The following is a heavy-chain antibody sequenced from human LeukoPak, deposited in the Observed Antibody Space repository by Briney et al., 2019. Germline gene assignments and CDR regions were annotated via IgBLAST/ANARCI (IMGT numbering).Heavy chain of an antibody. V-gene: IGHV4-59*12. J-gene: IGHJ3*02. CDR3: ARRRPIYYYGSGSYYTPGAFDI. D-gene: IGHD3-10*01. Sequence: SETLSLTCTVSGGSISSYYWSWIRQPPGKGLEWIGYIYYSGSTNYNPSLKSRVTISVDTSKNQFSLKLSSVTAADTAVYYCARRRPIYYYGSGSYYTPGAFDIWGQGAMVTVSS. CDR2: IYYSGST. CDR1: GGSISSYY.